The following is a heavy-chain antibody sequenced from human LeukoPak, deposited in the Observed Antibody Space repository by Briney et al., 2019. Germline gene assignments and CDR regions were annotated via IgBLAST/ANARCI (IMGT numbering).Heavy chain of an antibody. CDR2: IRYDGSNK. Sequence: PGGSLRLSCAASGFTFSSYGMHWVRQAPGKGLEWVAFIRYDGSNKYYADSVKGRFTISRDNSKNTLYLQMNSLRAEDTAVYYCAKDPCFGSGWPRFQDVWGKGTTVTVSS. CDR1: GFTFSSYG. V-gene: IGHV3-30*02. J-gene: IGHJ6*04. D-gene: IGHD6-19*01. CDR3: AKDPCFGSGWPRFQDV.